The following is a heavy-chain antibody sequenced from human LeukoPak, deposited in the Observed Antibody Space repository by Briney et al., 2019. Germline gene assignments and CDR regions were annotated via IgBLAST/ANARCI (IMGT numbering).Heavy chain of an antibody. Sequence: ASVKVSCKASGYTFTSYDINWVRQATGQGLEWMGWMSPNSGNTGYAQKFQGRVTMTRNTSISTAYMELSSLRSEDTAVYYCARGPRRSSWYNYWGQGTLVTVSS. CDR1: GYTFTSYD. D-gene: IGHD6-13*01. CDR2: MSPNSGNT. V-gene: IGHV1-8*01. J-gene: IGHJ4*02. CDR3: ARGPRRSSWYNY.